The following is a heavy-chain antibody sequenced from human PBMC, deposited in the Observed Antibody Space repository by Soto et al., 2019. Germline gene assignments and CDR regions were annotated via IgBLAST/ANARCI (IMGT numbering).Heavy chain of an antibody. J-gene: IGHJ3*02. D-gene: IGHD2-2*01. V-gene: IGHV4-59*01. CDR2: IYYSGST. CDR3: ARDVLPYCSSTSCSYAFDI. Sequence: SETLSLTCTVSGGSISSYYWSWIRQPPGKGLEWIGYIYYSGSTNYNPSLKNRVTISVDTSKNQFSLKLSSVPDADTAVYYCARDVLPYCSSTSCSYAFDIWGQGTRVTVSS. CDR1: GGSISSYY.